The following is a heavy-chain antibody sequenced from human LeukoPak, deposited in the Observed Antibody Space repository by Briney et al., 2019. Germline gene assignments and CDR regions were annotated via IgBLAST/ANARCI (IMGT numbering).Heavy chain of an antibody. J-gene: IGHJ3*02. CDR1: GGSISSSSYY. Sequence: PSETLSLTCTVSGGSISSSSYYRGWIRQPPRKGLEWIGSIYYSGSTYYHPSLNRRVTLSVDPSKNQFSLKLSSVTAADTAVYYSASQDSPQAAFDIWAQETMVTLSS. CDR3: ASQDSPQAAFDI. CDR2: IYYSGST. V-gene: IGHV4-39*01.